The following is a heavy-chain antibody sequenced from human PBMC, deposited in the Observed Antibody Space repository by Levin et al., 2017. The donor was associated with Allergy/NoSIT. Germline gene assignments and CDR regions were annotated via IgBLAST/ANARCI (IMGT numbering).Heavy chain of an antibody. CDR2: IYYTGNT. CDR1: GGSISTYY. CDR3: VRARGGMSRFDF. J-gene: IGHJ4*02. Sequence: SETLSLTCTVSGGSISTYYWSWIRQPPGKGLEWIGYIYYTGNTNYNPSLKSRVTISVDTSKNQFSLKLSSVTAADTAVYYCVRARGGMSRFDFWGQGTLVTVSS. V-gene: IGHV4-59*01.